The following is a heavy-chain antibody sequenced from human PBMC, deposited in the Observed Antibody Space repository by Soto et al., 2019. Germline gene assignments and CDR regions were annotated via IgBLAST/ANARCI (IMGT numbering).Heavy chain of an antibody. Sequence: QVQLVQSGAEVKKPGSSVKVSCKASGGTFSSYAISWVRQAPGQGLEWMGGIIPMFGTANYAQKFQGRVTIPADGSSSTAYMGLRSLRSEDTAVYYCARESDGRGYYLFGWFDPWGQGSLVTVSS. D-gene: IGHD3-22*01. V-gene: IGHV1-69*01. CDR2: IIPMFGTA. CDR3: ARESDGRGYYLFGWFDP. CDR1: GGTFSSYA. J-gene: IGHJ5*02.